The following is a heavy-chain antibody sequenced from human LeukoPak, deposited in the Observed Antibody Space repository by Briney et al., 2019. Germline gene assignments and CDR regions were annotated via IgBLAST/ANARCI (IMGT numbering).Heavy chain of an antibody. CDR2: INTNTGNP. CDR1: GYTFRSYA. V-gene: IGHV7-4-1*02. D-gene: IGHD3-9*01. Sequence: ASVKVSCKASGYTFRSYAMTWVRQAPGQGLEWMGWINTNTGNPTYVQAFTGRFVFSFDTSVSTTYLQISSLKAEDTAVYFCARGALRYFDWLQNWFDPWGQGTLVTVSS. J-gene: IGHJ5*02. CDR3: ARGALRYFDWLQNWFDP.